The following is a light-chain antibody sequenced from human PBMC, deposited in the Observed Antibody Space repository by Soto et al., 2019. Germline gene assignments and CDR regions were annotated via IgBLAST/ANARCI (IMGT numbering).Light chain of an antibody. Sequence: QSALTQPASVSGSPGQSITISCTGTSSDVGGYNYVSWYQHHPGKVPQLMIYDVSNRPSGVSNRFSGSKSGNTASLTSSGLQAEYEGDYYCYSYTSSNTYVFGTGAKLTVL. CDR2: DVS. V-gene: IGLV2-14*03. CDR3: YSYTSSNTYV. J-gene: IGLJ1*01. CDR1: SSDVGGYNY.